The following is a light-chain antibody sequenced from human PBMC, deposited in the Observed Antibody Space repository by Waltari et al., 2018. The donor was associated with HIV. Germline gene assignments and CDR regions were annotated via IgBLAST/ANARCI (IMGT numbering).Light chain of an antibody. CDR3: QQRYSTPPT. CDR2: AAS. V-gene: IGKV1-39*01. CDR1: KNIGTY. Sequence: DIKMTQSPSSLSAFFGDRPTIPCRASKNIGTYLNWYQHRSGTPPKLLIYAASSLQTGVPSRFSASGSGTDFIFTITSLHPDDLATYYGQQRYSTPPTFGQGTQLELK. J-gene: IGKJ2*01.